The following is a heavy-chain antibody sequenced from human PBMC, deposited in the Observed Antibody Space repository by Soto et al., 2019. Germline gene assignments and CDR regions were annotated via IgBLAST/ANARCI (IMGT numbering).Heavy chain of an antibody. J-gene: IGHJ6*02. CDR2: IIHIFGTA. D-gene: IGHD3-22*01. CDR1: GDTLRSYA. V-gene: IGHV1-69*01. CDR3: ARAYDSSGYYSSYYYYGMDV. Sequence: KSFCETSGDTLRSYALSWLRHALGKGLEWMGGIIHIFGTANYAQKFQGRVTITADESTSTAYIELSSLRSEDTAVYYCARAYDSSGYYSSYYYYGMDVWG.